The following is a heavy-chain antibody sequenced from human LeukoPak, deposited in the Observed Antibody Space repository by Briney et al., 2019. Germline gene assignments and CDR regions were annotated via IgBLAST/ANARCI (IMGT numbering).Heavy chain of an antibody. D-gene: IGHD6-19*01. V-gene: IGHV3-21*01. J-gene: IGHJ4*02. CDR3: ASLSSGWYYAIDY. CDR1: GFTFSSYS. Sequence: GGSLRLSCAASGFTFSSYSMNWVRQAPGKGLEWVSSISSSSSYIYYADSVKGRITISRDNAKNSLYLQMNSLRAEDTAVYYCASLSSGWYYAIDYWGQGTLVTVSS. CDR2: ISSSSSYI.